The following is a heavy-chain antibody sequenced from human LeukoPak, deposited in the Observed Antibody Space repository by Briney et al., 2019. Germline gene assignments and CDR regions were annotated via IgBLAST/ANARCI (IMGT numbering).Heavy chain of an antibody. V-gene: IGHV1-69*05. J-gene: IGHJ5*02. CDR3: ARAYDYVWGSYRFASRFDP. D-gene: IGHD3-16*02. CDR2: IIPIFGTA. CDR1: GGTFSSYA. Sequence: ASVKVSCKASGGTFSSYAISWVRQAPGQGLEWMGGIIPIFGTANYAQKFQGRVTITTDESTSTAYMELSSLRSEDTAVYYCARAYDYVWGSYRFASRFDPWGQGTLVTVSS.